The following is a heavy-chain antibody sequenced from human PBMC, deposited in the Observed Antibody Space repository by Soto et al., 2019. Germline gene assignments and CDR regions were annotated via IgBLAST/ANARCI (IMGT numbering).Heavy chain of an antibody. V-gene: IGHV1-24*01. CDR3: ATRHQFLRNWNPYYYYGMDV. Sequence: ASVKVSCKVSGYTLTELSMHWVRQAPGKGLEWMGGFDPEDGETIYAQKFQGRVTMTEDTSTDTAYMELSSLRSEDTAVYYCATRHQFLRNWNPYYYYGMDVWGQGTTVTVSS. D-gene: IGHD1-1*01. CDR2: FDPEDGET. J-gene: IGHJ6*02. CDR1: GYTLTELS.